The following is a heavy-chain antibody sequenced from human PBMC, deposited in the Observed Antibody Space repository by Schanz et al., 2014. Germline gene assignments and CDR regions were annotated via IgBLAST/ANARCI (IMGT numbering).Heavy chain of an antibody. D-gene: IGHD5-18*01. Sequence: QLVQSGSEFRKPGASVRVSCKASGYTFTRSGISWVRQAPGQGLEWMGWIGGSDGNTNFAQKFQGRVTMTRDTSTSTVYMELSSLRSEDTAVYYCARDRVYSYGLPADYWGQGTLVTVSS. J-gene: IGHJ4*02. V-gene: IGHV1-18*01. CDR2: IGGSDGNT. CDR1: GYTFTRSG. CDR3: ARDRVYSYGLPADY.